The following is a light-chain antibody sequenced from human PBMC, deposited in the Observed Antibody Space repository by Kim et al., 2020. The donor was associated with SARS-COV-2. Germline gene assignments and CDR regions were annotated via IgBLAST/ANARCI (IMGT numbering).Light chain of an antibody. CDR1: QGISRW. Sequence: DIQMTQSPSSLSAPVGDRATITCRASQGISRWLAWYQQKPEKAPKTLIYGGSNMQSGVPSRFSGSGSGTEFTLTITSVQPEDFTTYYSQQYNSYPLTFCGGTTVDIK. V-gene: IGKV1D-16*01. J-gene: IGKJ4*01. CDR3: QQYNSYPLT. CDR2: GGS.